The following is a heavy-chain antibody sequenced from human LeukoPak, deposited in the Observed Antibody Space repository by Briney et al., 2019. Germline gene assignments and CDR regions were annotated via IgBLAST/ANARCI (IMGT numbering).Heavy chain of an antibody. D-gene: IGHD1-26*01. V-gene: IGHV3-15*01. Sequence: GGSLRLSCAASGFTFSNYALNWVRQAPGKGLEWVGRIRRKTDGGTTDYAAPVKGRFTISRDDSKNTLYLQMNSLKAEDTAVYYCTTDIGGPDIVAATYFWGQGALVTVSS. CDR2: IRRKTDGGTT. CDR3: TTDIGGPDIVAATYF. J-gene: IGHJ4*02. CDR1: GFTFSNYA.